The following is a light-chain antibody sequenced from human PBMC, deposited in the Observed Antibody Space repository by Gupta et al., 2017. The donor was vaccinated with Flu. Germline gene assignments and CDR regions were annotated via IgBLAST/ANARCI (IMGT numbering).Light chain of an antibody. Sequence: SSALTQDPAVSVALGQTVRIQCQGDSLRNSSARWYQQKPGQAPVLVIYAKNIRTSGIPDRFSGSSSGNTASLTITGAQAEDEADYYCNSRDSTDNHQAVFGGGTKLTVL. V-gene: IGLV3-19*01. CDR2: AKN. CDR1: SLRNSS. CDR3: NSRDSTDNHQAV. J-gene: IGLJ2*01.